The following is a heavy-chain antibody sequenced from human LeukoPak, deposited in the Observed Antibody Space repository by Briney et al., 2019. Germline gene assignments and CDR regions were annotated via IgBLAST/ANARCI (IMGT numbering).Heavy chain of an antibody. D-gene: IGHD3-22*01. Sequence: SETLSLTCTVSGDSISNYYWSWIRQPAGEGLEWIGRFYITGGSANYNPSLNNRVTMSVDASKSQFSLRLNSVTAADSAIYYCARNRYYSDGGGYVHDHWGQGTLVTVSS. CDR1: GDSISNYY. CDR2: FYITGGSA. V-gene: IGHV4-4*07. CDR3: ARNRYYSDGGGYVHDH. J-gene: IGHJ4*02.